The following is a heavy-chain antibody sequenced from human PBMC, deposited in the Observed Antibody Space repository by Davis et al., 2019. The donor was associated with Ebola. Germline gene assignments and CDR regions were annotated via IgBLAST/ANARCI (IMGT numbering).Heavy chain of an antibody. CDR1: GYTFTDYY. J-gene: IGHJ4*02. CDR2: VHPISGVT. CDR3: ARGPYCSSTSCYYHWGY. V-gene: IGHV1-2*06. Sequence: AASVKVSCKASGYTFTDYYVHWVRQAPGQGLEWVGRVHPISGVTNYAQKFQGRVTMTRDTSISTAYMELSRLRSDDTAVYYCARGPYCSSTSCYYHWGYWGQGTLVTVSS. D-gene: IGHD2-2*01.